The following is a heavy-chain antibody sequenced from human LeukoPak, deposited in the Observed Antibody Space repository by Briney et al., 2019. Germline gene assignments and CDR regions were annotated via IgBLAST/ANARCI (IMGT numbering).Heavy chain of an antibody. CDR3: ARSPISATGDLDS. Sequence: ASVKVSCKASGYTFTNYYMHWLRQAPGQGLEWMGIINPSGGSIRYAQKFQGRVTMTRDTSTSIVYMELSSLRSEDTAVYYCARSPISATGDLDSWGQGTLVTVSS. D-gene: IGHD1/OR15-1a*01. V-gene: IGHV1-46*01. J-gene: IGHJ4*02. CDR2: INPSGGSI. CDR1: GYTFTNYY.